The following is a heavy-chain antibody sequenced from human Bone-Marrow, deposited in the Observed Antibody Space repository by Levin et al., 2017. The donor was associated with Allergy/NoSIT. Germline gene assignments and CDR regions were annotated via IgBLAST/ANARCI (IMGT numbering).Heavy chain of an antibody. Sequence: SCAISGDSVSSTSSSWNWIRQSPSRGLEWLGRTYYKSKWYDDYAVSVKSRMIIIPDTSKNQFSLQLSSVTPDDTAVYYCARETKTITVTTMRGWFDPWGQGTLVTVSS. CDR3: ARETKTITVTTMRGWFDP. CDR2: TYYKSKWYD. CDR1: GDSVSSTSSS. J-gene: IGHJ5*02. D-gene: IGHD4-17*01. V-gene: IGHV6-1*01.